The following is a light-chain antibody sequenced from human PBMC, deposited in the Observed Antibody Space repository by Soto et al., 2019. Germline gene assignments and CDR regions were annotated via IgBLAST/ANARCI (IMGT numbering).Light chain of an antibody. CDR2: HAS. J-gene: IGKJ1*01. CDR3: QQYNSYSWT. CDR1: QSISNW. Sequence: IQMTQSPSTLPSSLGDRVTITCRASQSISNWLAWYQQKPGTAPKVLIYHASNLQSGVPSRFSGSGSGTEFTLTISSLKHDDFATYDCQQYNSYSWTFGQGTKVDIK. V-gene: IGKV1-5*01.